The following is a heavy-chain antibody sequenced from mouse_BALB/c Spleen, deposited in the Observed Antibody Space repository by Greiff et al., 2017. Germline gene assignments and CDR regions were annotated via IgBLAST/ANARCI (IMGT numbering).Heavy chain of an antibody. CDR3: ARWDGYYGFDY. Sequence: EVQLHQSGAELVKPGASVKLSCTASGFNIKDTYMHWVKQRPEQGLEWIGRIDPANGNTKYDPKFQGKATITADTSSNTAYLQLSSLTSEDTAVYYCARWDGYYGFDYWGQGTTLTVSS. V-gene: IGHV14-3*02. D-gene: IGHD2-3*01. CDR1: GFNIKDTY. J-gene: IGHJ2*01. CDR2: IDPANGNT.